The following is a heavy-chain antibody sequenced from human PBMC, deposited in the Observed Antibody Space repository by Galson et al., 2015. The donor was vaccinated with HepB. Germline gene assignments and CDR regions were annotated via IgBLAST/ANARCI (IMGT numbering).Heavy chain of an antibody. J-gene: IGHJ4*02. V-gene: IGHV3-21*01. D-gene: IGHD5/OR15-5a*01. CDR3: ARGPGLEFDY. Sequence: SLRLSCAASGFIFRSYSMNWVRQAPGKGLEWVSSISSTSTYIYYADSVKGRFTISRDNAKKSLYLQMNSLRAEDTAMYYCARGPGLEFDYWGQGTLVTVSS. CDR2: ISSTSTYI. CDR1: GFIFRSYS.